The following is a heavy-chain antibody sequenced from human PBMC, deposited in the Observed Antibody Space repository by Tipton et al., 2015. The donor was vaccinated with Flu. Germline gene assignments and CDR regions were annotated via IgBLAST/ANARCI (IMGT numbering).Heavy chain of an antibody. J-gene: IGHJ4*02. CDR2: ISTSGST. CDR3: ARDRGWPASLDY. V-gene: IGHV4-4*07. Sequence: LRLSCTVSGGSISKSYWSWLRQPAGKGLQWIGRISTSGSTNYNASLESRVTMSRDTSRNQFSLNLKSVTAADTAVYYCARDRGWPASLDYWGQGILVTVSS. D-gene: IGHD3-10*01. CDR1: GGSISKSY.